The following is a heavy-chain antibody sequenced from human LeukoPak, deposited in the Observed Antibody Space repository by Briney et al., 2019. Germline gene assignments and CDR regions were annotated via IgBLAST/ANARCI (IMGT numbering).Heavy chain of an antibody. V-gene: IGHV3-23*01. Sequence: QSGGSLGLSCAVSGITLSNYGMSWVRQAPGKGLEWVAGISGSGGGTNYADSVKGRFTISRDNPKNTLYLQMNRLRAEDTAVYFCAKRGVVIRVILVGFHKEAYYFDSWGQGALVTVSS. CDR3: AKRGVVIRVILVGFHKEAYYFDS. J-gene: IGHJ4*02. CDR1: GITLSNYG. D-gene: IGHD3-22*01. CDR2: ISGSGGGT.